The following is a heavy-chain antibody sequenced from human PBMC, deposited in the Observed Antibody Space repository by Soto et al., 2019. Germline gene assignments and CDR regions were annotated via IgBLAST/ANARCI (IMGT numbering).Heavy chain of an antibody. J-gene: IGHJ4*02. D-gene: IGHD3-10*01. V-gene: IGHV4-34*01. CDR3: AKGRELLWFGELSCFDY. CDR1: EGSCSGYG. Sequence: SHRGSVYEGSCSGYGWSLISKKPGKGLEWIGEINHSGSTNYNPSLKSRVTISVDTSKNQFSLKLSSVTAADTAVYYCAKGRELLWFGELSCFDYSGQGT. CDR2: INHSGST.